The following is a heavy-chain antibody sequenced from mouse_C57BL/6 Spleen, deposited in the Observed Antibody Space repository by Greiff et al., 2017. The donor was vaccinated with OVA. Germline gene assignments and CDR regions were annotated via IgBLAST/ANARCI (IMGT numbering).Heavy chain of an antibody. CDR2: IDPSDSET. CDR1: GYTFTSYW. J-gene: IGHJ1*03. Sequence: VQLQQSGAELVRPGSSVKLSCKASGYTFTSYWMHWVKQRPIQGLEWIGNIDPSDSETHYNQKFKDKATLTVDKSSSTAYMQLSSLTSEDSAVYYCARRNYYGSSYEGYFDVWGTGTTVTVSS. D-gene: IGHD1-1*01. CDR3: ARRNYYGSSYEGYFDV. V-gene: IGHV1-52*01.